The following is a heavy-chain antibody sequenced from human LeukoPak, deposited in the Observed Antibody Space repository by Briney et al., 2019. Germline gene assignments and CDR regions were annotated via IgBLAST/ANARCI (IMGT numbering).Heavy chain of an antibody. CDR2: VSHSGNT. J-gene: IGHJ4*02. Sequence: SETLSLTCTVSGGSVSTYYWSWIRQPPGKELEWIGYVSHSGNTNCNPSLKSRLTMSLDTSKNHFSLRLSAVNAADTAVYYCARAGSCWSFDYWGQGSLVTVSS. D-gene: IGHD6-19*01. CDR3: ARAGSCWSFDY. CDR1: GGSVSTYY. V-gene: IGHV4-59*02.